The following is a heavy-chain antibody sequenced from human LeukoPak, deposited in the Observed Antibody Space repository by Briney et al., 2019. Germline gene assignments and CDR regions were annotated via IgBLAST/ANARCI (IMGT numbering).Heavy chain of an antibody. CDR3: ARGRGTQPVYYGSGPYYYYGMDV. CDR1: GGSISSSNW. D-gene: IGHD3-10*01. CDR2: IYHSGST. V-gene: IGHV4-4*02. J-gene: IGHJ6*02. Sequence: PSETLSLTCAVSGGSISSSNWWSWVRQPPGKGLEWIGEIYHSGSTNYNPSLKSRVTISVDKSKNQFSLKLSSVTAADTAVYYCARGRGTQPVYYGSGPYYYYGMDVWGQGTTVTVSS.